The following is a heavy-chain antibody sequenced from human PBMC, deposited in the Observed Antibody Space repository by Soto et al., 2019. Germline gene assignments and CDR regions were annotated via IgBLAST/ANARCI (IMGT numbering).Heavy chain of an antibody. V-gene: IGHV3-7*01. CDR3: ARELSSPARLDY. Sequence: GGSLRLSCAASGFTFGSYWMSWVRQAPGKGLEWVANIRQDGSEKYCVDSVKGRFTTSRDNAKNSLYLQMNSLRVEDTAVYYCARELSSPARLDYWGQGTLVTVSS. J-gene: IGHJ4*02. CDR2: IRQDGSEK. D-gene: IGHD2-2*01. CDR1: GFTFGSYW.